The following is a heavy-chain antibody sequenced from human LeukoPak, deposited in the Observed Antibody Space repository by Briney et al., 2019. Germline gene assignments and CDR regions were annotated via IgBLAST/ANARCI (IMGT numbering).Heavy chain of an antibody. J-gene: IGHJ4*02. V-gene: IGHV4-61*10. Sequence: SETLSPTCTVSGGSISSGGYYWSWIRQPAGKGLEWIGHVYSSGSTNYNPSLKSRVTISVDTSKNQFSLKLSSVTAADTAVYYCARFEGDDSSGYYLDYWGQGTLVTVSS. CDR3: ARFEGDDSSGYYLDY. D-gene: IGHD3-22*01. CDR2: VYSSGST. CDR1: GGSISSGGYY.